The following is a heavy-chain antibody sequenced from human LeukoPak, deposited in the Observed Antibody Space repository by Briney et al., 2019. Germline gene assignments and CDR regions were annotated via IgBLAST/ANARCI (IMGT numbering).Heavy chain of an antibody. D-gene: IGHD3-9*01. CDR3: AKNRYYDILAGHDAFDI. CDR1: GFTFSSYA. Sequence: GGSLRLSCAASGFTFSSYAMSWVRQAPGKGLEWVSAISGSGGSTYYADSVKGRFTISRDNSKNTLYLQMNSLRAEDTAVYYCAKNRYYDILAGHDAFDIWGQGTMVTVSS. V-gene: IGHV3-23*01. J-gene: IGHJ3*02. CDR2: ISGSGGST.